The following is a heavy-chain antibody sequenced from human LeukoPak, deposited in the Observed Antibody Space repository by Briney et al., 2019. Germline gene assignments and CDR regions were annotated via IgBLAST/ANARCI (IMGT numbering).Heavy chain of an antibody. CDR1: GYTFANYG. V-gene: IGHV1-18*01. CDR2: ISVHNGNT. J-gene: IGHJ6*02. D-gene: IGHD2-2*01. CDR3: ARAPYCSSTSCNYYYYSVGV. Sequence: ASVKVSCKASGYTFANYGISWVRQAPGQGLEWTGWISVHNGNTNYAQKFQGRVTMTTDTSTSTAYMELRSLRSDDTAVYYCARAPYCSSTSCNYYYYSVGVWGQGTTVTVSS.